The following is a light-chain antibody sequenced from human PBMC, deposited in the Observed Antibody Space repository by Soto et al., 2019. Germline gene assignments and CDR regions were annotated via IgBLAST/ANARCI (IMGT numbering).Light chain of an antibody. CDR2: AAS. CDR3: QQSDSNPRT. Sequence: DIQMNQSPSSLSASVGERVTIACRASQSIGNYLHWYPQTQGKAPKLXIYAASSLQSGVPSRFSGSGAGTDFTLTINSLQPEDFATDYCQQSDSNPRTFGQGTKVDIK. V-gene: IGKV1-39*01. J-gene: IGKJ1*01. CDR1: QSIGNY.